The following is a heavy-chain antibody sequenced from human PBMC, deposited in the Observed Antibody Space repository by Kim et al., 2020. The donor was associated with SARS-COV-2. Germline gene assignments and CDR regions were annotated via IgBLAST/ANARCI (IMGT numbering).Heavy chain of an antibody. V-gene: IGHV3-7*01. D-gene: IGHD2-2*01. CDR3: ARLGCCSSTSCYLSDY. J-gene: IGHJ4*01. CDR2: IKQDGSEK. CDR1: GFTFSSYS. Sequence: GGSLRLSCAASGFTFSSYSMSWVRQAPGKGLEWVANIKQDGSEKYYVDSVKGRFTISRDNAKNSLYLQMNSLRAEDTAVYYCARLGCCSSTSCYLSDYWG.